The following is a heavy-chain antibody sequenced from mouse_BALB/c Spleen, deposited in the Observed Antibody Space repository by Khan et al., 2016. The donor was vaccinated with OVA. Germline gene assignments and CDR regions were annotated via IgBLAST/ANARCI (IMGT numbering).Heavy chain of an antibody. CDR3: ARVEYNVTMDY. J-gene: IGHJ4*01. V-gene: IGHV9-1*02. Sequence: QIQLVQSGPELKKPGETVKISCKASGYTFTIYGMNWVRQAPGKGLKWMGWINTYTGEPTYADDFKGRFAFSLETSASTAFLQINNLKNEDSATYFGARVEYNVTMDYWGKGTSVTVSS. CDR2: INTYTGEP. CDR1: GYTFTIYG. D-gene: IGHD6-1*01.